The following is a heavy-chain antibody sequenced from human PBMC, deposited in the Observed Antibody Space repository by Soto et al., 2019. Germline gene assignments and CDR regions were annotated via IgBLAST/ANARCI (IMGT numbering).Heavy chain of an antibody. J-gene: IGHJ4*02. D-gene: IGHD3-10*01. CDR2: ISGSGGST. Sequence: GGTLRLTCAASGFTFSSYAMSWVRQAQGKGMEWESAISGSGGSTYYADPVKGRFPISRDNSKNTLYLQMNSLRAEDKAVYYCSNIGGIVLVRFGALFPYYFDYWGQGTLVTVSS. CDR3: SNIGGIVLVRFGALFPYYFDY. CDR1: GFTFSSYA. V-gene: IGHV3-23*01.